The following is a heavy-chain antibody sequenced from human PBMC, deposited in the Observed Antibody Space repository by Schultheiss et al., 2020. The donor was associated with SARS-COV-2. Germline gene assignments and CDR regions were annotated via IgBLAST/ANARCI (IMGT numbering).Heavy chain of an antibody. D-gene: IGHD2-2*01. CDR3: ARDPLPRGSRVPAADYFDY. CDR1: GFTFSSYS. V-gene: IGHV3-21*01. CDR2: ISSSSSYI. Sequence: GESLKISCAASGFTFSSYSMNWVRQAPGKGLEWVSSISSSSSYIYYADSVKGRFTISRDNAKNSLYLQVNSLRAEDTAVYYCARDPLPRGSRVPAADYFDYWGQGTLVTVSS. J-gene: IGHJ4*02.